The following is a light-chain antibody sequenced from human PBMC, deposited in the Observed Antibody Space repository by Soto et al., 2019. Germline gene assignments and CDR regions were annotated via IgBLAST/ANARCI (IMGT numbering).Light chain of an antibody. CDR3: QQYGSSQT. CDR2: GAS. Sequence: NVFTQSPGTLSFSPGGKATPSCRASQSVSSSYLAWYQQKPGQAPRLLIYGASSRATGIPDRFSGSGSGTDFTLTISRLEPEDFAVYYCQQYGSSQTFGQGTKVDIK. V-gene: IGKV3-20*01. J-gene: IGKJ1*01. CDR1: QSVSSSY.